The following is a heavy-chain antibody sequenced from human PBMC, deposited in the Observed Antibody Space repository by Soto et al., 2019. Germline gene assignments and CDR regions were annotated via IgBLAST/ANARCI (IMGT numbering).Heavy chain of an antibody. CDR1: GFSLRSSGMR. CDR3: ARTMILGRGPCFDF. Sequence: SGPTLVNPTQTLTLTCSFSGFSLRSSGMRVSWIRQPPGKALEWLARIDWDDGKFYSTSLKTRLTXXXXXXXXXXXXTMTDVDXXXXXTYYCARTMILGRGPCFDFWGQGNLVTVSS. J-gene: IGHJ4*02. V-gene: IGHV2-70*03. D-gene: IGHD3-22*01. CDR2: IDWDDGK.